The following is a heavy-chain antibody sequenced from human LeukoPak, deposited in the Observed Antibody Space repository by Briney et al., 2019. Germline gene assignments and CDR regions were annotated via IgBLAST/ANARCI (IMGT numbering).Heavy chain of an antibody. J-gene: IGHJ4*02. V-gene: IGHV3-33*01. CDR2: IWYDGSNK. CDR1: GFTFSSYG. D-gene: IGHD6-13*01. CDR3: ASDGIAVDRGIGYFDY. Sequence: GGSPRLSCAASGFTFSSYGMHWVRQAPGKGLEWVAVIWYDGSNKYYADSVKGRFTISRDNSKNTLYLQMNSLRAEDTALYYCASDGIAVDRGIGYFDYWGQGTLVTVSS.